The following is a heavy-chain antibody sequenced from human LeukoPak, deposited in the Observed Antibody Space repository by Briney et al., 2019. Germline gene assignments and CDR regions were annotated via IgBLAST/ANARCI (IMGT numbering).Heavy chain of an antibody. Sequence: AGGSLRLSCAASGLTVSSNYMSWVRQAPGKGLEWVSVIYSGGSTYYADSVKGRFTISRDNSKNTLYLQMNSLRAEDTAVYYGAREGLGSYYFDDWGQGTLVTVSS. CDR3: AREGLGSYYFDD. CDR2: IYSGGST. V-gene: IGHV3-66*01. D-gene: IGHD1-26*01. CDR1: GLTVSSNY. J-gene: IGHJ4*02.